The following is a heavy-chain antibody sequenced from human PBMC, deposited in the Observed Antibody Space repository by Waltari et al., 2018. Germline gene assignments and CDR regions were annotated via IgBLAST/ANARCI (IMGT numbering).Heavy chain of an antibody. V-gene: IGHV1-24*01. J-gene: IGHJ6*02. CDR1: GYTLTELS. CDR2: FEPEDGET. Sequence: QVQLVQSGAEVKKPGASVKVSCKVSGYTLTELSMHWVRQAPGKGLEWMGGFEPEDGETIYAQKFQGRVTMTEDTSTDTAYMELSSLRSEDTAVYYCATGVPEYSSSTGSHYYYYGMDVWGQGTTVTVSS. CDR3: ATGVPEYSSSTGSHYYYYGMDV. D-gene: IGHD6-6*01.